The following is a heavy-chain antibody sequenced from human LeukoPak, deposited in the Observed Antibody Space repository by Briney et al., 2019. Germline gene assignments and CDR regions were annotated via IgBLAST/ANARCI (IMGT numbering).Heavy chain of an antibody. D-gene: IGHD6-13*01. CDR1: GFTVSSNY. CDR2: IYSGGST. Sequence: GGSLRLSCAASGFTVSSNYMSWVRQAPGKGLEWVSVIYSGGSTYYADSVKGRFTISRDNSKNTLYLQMNSLRDEDTAVYYCVSNTLIIAAAFYDSWGQGTLVTVSS. V-gene: IGHV3-53*01. CDR3: VSNTLIIAAAFYDS. J-gene: IGHJ4*02.